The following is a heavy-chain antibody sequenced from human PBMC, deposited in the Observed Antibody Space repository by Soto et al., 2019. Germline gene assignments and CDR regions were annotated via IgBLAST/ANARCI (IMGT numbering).Heavy chain of an antibody. V-gene: IGHV3-15*07. CDR2: IKSKTDGGTT. CDR1: GFTFSNAW. J-gene: IGHJ4*02. D-gene: IGHD3-3*01. CDR3: TTTSDFWSGYLDSFDY. Sequence: EVQLVESGGGLVTPGGSLRLSCAASGFTFSNAWMNWVRQAPGKGLEWVGRIKSKTDGGTTDYAAPVKGRFTISREDSKNTLYLQMNSLKTEDTAVYYCTTTSDFWSGYLDSFDYCGQGTLVTVSS.